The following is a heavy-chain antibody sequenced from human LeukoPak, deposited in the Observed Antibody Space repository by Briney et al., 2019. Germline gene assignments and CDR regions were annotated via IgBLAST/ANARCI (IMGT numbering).Heavy chain of an antibody. CDR1: GGSISSSSYY. CDR3: ARVYYYDSSGYYPLGYFDY. Sequence: SETLSLTCTVSGGSISSSSYYWGWIRQPPGKGLEWIGSIYYSGSTYYNPSLKSRVTISVDTSKNQFSLKLSSVTAADTAVYYCARVYYYDSSGYYPLGYFDYWGQGTLVTVSS. D-gene: IGHD3-22*01. CDR2: IYYSGST. J-gene: IGHJ4*02. V-gene: IGHV4-39*07.